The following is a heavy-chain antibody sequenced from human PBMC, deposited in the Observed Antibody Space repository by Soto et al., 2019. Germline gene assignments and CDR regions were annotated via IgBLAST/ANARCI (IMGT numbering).Heavy chain of an antibody. V-gene: IGHV1-24*01. CDR3: TTGGEGPDYYDSSGYYYYGMDV. CDR1: GYTLTELS. Sequence: ASVKVSCKVSGYTLTELSMHWVRQAPGKGLEWMGGFDPEDGETIYAQKFQGRVTMTEDTSTDTAYMELSSLRSEDTAVYYCTTGGEGPDYYDSSGYYYYGMDVWGQGTTVTVSS. CDR2: FDPEDGET. J-gene: IGHJ6*02. D-gene: IGHD3-22*01.